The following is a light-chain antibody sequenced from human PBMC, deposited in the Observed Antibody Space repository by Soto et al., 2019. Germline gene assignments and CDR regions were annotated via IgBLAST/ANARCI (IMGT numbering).Light chain of an antibody. CDR1: NSNIESNT. CDR2: YNN. Sequence: QSVLTQPPSASETPGQTVSISCSGSNSNIESNTVNWYQTLPGTAPTLLIYYNNQRPSGVPDRFSGSKSGTSASLAISGLQSEDESDYYCAAWDDTLKRYVFGTG. J-gene: IGLJ1*01. CDR3: AAWDDTLKRYV. V-gene: IGLV1-44*01.